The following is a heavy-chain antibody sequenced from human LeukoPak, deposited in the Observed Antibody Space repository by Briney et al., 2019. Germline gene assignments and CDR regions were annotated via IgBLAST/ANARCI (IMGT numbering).Heavy chain of an antibody. D-gene: IGHD3-22*01. CDR3: ARDYDSSGSIDY. J-gene: IGHJ4*01. Sequence: SETLSLTCSVSGETITNDNSFWGWIRQPPGSGLEWVGNVDYSGSPNYNPSLESRVTISIDTSKKQLSLRLTSVTAADTAVYFCARDYDSSGSIDYWGQGIPVTVSS. V-gene: IGHV4-39*07. CDR2: VDYSGSP. CDR1: GETITNDNSF.